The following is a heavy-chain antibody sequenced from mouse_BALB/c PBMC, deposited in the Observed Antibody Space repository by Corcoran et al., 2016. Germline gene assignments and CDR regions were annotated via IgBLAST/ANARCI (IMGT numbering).Heavy chain of an antibody. J-gene: IGHJ1*01. CDR3: ARWDWYFDV. V-gene: IGHV14-3*02. CDR2: IDPANGNT. Sequence: VQLQQSGAELVKPGASVKLSCTASGFNIKDTYMHWVKQRPEQCLEWIGRIDPANGNTKYDPKFQGKATITADTSSNTAYLQLSSLTSEDTAVYYCARWDWYFDVWGAGTTVTVSS. CDR1: GFNIKDTY.